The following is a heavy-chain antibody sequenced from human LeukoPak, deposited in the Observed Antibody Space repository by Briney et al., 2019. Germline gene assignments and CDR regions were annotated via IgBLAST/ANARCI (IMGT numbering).Heavy chain of an antibody. CDR3: ARGGRDPVVVGATTSGYFDY. Sequence: SETLSLTCAVYRGSFSGFCWSWIRPSPGKGLEWIGEINHSGSTNYNPFIKSRVTISEDASKNQFSQKLNSVTAADSAVYYCARGGRDPVVVGATTSGYFDYWGQGTPVTVSS. D-gene: IGHD2-15*01. CDR2: INHSGST. V-gene: IGHV4-34*01. CDR1: RGSFSGFC. J-gene: IGHJ4*02.